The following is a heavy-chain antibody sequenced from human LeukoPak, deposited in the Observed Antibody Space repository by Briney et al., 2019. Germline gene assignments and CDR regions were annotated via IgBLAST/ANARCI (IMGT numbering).Heavy chain of an antibody. D-gene: IGHD1-26*01. CDR1: GYSITSAYY. J-gene: IGHJ4*02. V-gene: IGHV4-38-2*02. CDR3: AREGAAVNVHYFDY. CDR2: FFLKRST. Sequence: SETLSLTCTVSGYSITSAYYWGWIRQPPGKGLEWIGSFFLKRSTNYNPSLKSRVTISVDTSKNQFSLKLSSVTAADTAVYYCAREGAAVNVHYFDYWGQGTLVTVSS.